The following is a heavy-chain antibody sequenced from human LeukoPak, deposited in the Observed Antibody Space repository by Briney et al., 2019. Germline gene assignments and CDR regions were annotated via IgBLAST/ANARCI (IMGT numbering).Heavy chain of an antibody. J-gene: IGHJ4*02. D-gene: IGHD6-6*01. CDR3: GRGGIAARPDY. V-gene: IGHV4-4*07. Sequence: PSETLSLTCTVSGGSISSYYWSWIRQPAGKGLEWIGRIYTSGSTNYNPSLKSRVTMSVDTSKNQFSLRLSSVTAADTAVYYCGRGGIAARPDYWGQGTLVTVSS. CDR1: GGSISSYY. CDR2: IYTSGST.